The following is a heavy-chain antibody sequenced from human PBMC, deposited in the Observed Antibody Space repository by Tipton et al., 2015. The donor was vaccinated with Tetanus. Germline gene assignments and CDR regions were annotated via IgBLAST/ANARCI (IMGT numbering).Heavy chain of an antibody. CDR1: GVSRIDSY. J-gene: IGHJ5*02. CDR2: IYSSGTT. V-gene: IGHV4-4*07. CDR3: ARALKQGANWFDP. Sequence: TLSLTCTVSGVSRIDSYWNWIRQPAGKGLEWIGRIYSSGTTNYDPSLRGRVTMSIDTSKNRFSLKLDSVTAADTAIYYCARALKQGANWFDPWGQGTLVTVSS. D-gene: IGHD3-16*01.